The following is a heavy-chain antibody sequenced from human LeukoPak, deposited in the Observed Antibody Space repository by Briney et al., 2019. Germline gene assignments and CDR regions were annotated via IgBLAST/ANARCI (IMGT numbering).Heavy chain of an antibody. V-gene: IGHV3-30-3*01. CDR1: GFTFSSYA. Sequence: GGSLRLSCAASGFTFSSYAMHWVRQAPGKGLEWVAVISYDGSNKYYADSVKGRFTISRDNSKNTLYLQMNSLRAEDTAVYYCARVVSYYYYYGMDVWGQGTTVTVSS. D-gene: IGHD4-23*01. J-gene: IGHJ6*02. CDR2: ISYDGSNK. CDR3: ARVVSYYYYYGMDV.